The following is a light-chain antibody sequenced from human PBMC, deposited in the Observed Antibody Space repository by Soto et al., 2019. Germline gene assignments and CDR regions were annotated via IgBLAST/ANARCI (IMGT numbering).Light chain of an antibody. J-gene: IGKJ1*01. CDR2: GAS. CDR1: QSVSSDY. V-gene: IGKV3-20*01. CDR3: QQYGSSWT. Sequence: EIVLTQSPGTLPLSPGERATLSCRASQSVSSDYLAWYQKKPGQAPRLLIYGASSRATGIPDRFSGSGSGTDFTLTISRLEPEDFAVYYCQQYGSSWTFGQGTKVDIK.